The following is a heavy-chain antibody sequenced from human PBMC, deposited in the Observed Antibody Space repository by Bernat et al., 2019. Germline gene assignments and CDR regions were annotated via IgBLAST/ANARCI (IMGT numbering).Heavy chain of an antibody. V-gene: IGHV3-13*04. Sequence: EVQLVESGGGLVQPGGSLRLSCAASGFTFSSYDMHWVRQATGKGLEWVSAIGTAGDTYYPGSVKGRFTISRENAKNSLYLQMNSLRAGDTAVYYCARGALAEGAIRVLGYYYGMDVWGQGTTVTVSS. D-gene: IGHD1-26*01. CDR1: GFTFSSYD. CDR3: ARGALAEGAIRVLGYYYGMDV. CDR2: IGTAGDT. J-gene: IGHJ6*02.